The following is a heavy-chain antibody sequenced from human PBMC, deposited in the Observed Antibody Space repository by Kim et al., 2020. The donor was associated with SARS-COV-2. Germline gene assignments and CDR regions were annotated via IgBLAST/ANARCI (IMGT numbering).Heavy chain of an antibody. D-gene: IGHD3-22*01. CDR3: ARQRFDYYDSSGYFDY. V-gene: IGHV4-59*08. J-gene: IGHJ4*02. CDR1: GGSINSHY. CDR2: IYYSGST. Sequence: SETLSLTCTVSGGSINSHYWSWIRQPPGKGLEWIGYIYYSGSTKYNPSLKSRVTISVDTSKNQFSLKLSSVTAADTAVYHCARQRFDYYDSSGYFDYWGQGTLVTVSS.